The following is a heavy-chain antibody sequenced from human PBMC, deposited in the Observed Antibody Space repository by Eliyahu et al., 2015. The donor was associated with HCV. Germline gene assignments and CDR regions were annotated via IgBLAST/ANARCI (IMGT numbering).Heavy chain of an antibody. CDR1: GXSXXXSSYX. Sequence: QLQLQESGPGLVKPSETXSLTCTVSGXSXXXSSYXWGWIRQPPGKGLGWIGSIYYSGSTYYNPSLKSRVTISVDTSKNQFSLKLSSVTAADTAVYYCASINYYDSSGYYNPWGQGTLVTVSS. J-gene: IGHJ5*02. D-gene: IGHD3-22*01. V-gene: IGHV4-39*01. CDR3: ASINYYDSSGYYNP. CDR2: IYYSGST.